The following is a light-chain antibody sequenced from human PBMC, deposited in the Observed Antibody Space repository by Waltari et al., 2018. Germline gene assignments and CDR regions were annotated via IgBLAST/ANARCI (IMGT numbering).Light chain of an antibody. CDR2: EVD. CDR1: SSTVGYYNR. J-gene: IGLJ2*01. V-gene: IGLV2-23*02. CDR3: CSYVRSVSFV. Sequence: QSALTQPASLSGSPGQSITISCTGTSSTVGYYNRCSWYQQHPGKAPKLLIYEVDKRPSGISNRFSGSKSGNTASLTISGLQAEDEADYYCCSYVRSVSFVFGGGTKLTVL.